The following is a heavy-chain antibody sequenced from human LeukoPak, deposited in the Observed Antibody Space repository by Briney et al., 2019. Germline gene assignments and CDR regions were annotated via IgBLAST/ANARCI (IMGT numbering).Heavy chain of an antibody. CDR3: ARTVRDIVVVPAARELIYYYYMDV. CDR2: IYTSGST. Sequence: PPETLSLTCTVSGGSISSYYWSWIRQPAGKGLEWIVRIYTSGSTNYNPSLKSRVTMSVDTSKNQFSLKLSSVTAADTAVYYCARTVRDIVVVPAARELIYYYYMDVWGKGTTVTVSS. J-gene: IGHJ6*03. CDR1: GGSISSYY. D-gene: IGHD2-2*01. V-gene: IGHV4-4*07.